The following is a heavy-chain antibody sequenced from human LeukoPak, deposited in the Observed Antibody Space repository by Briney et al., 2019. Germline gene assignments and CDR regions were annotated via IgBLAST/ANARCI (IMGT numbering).Heavy chain of an antibody. Sequence: SQTLSLTCTISGDSVSSNSAAWNWIRQSPSRGLEWLGRTYYRSKWYKDYAVSVKSRITINPDTSKNQFSLQLNSVTPEDTAVYYCAREGGEEGSSGWSNRWFDPWGQGTLVTVSS. CDR2: TYYRSKWYK. V-gene: IGHV6-1*01. CDR3: AREGGEEGSSGWSNRWFDP. D-gene: IGHD6-19*01. J-gene: IGHJ5*02. CDR1: GDSVSSNSAA.